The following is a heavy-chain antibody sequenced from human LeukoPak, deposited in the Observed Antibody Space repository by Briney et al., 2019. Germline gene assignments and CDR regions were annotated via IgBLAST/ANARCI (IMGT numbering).Heavy chain of an antibody. CDR1: GGSFNTYY. D-gene: IGHD3-22*01. Sequence: SETLSLTCAVYGGSFNTYYWNWIRQPPGKGLEWIGELNHSGSANYNPSLKSRVTVSVDTSKNQFSLQLKSVTAADSAVYYCARDAPRQYYDSSTYYFDYWGQGTLVTVSS. CDR3: ARDAPRQYYDSSTYYFDY. V-gene: IGHV4-34*01. J-gene: IGHJ4*02. CDR2: LNHSGSA.